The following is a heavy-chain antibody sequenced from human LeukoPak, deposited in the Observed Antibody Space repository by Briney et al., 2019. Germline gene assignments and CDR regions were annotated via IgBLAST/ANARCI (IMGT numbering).Heavy chain of an antibody. CDR2: ISGSGGST. V-gene: IGHV3-23*01. CDR3: AKGVAGSGSYSFDY. Sequence: PGGSLRLSCASPAFTFRKYATNWGRQAPGRGLEWVSAISGSGGSTYYADSVKGRFTISRDNSKNTLYLQINGLRAEDTAVYYCAKGVAGSGSYSFDYWGQGTLVTVSS. J-gene: IGHJ4*02. D-gene: IGHD1-26*01. CDR1: AFTFRKYA.